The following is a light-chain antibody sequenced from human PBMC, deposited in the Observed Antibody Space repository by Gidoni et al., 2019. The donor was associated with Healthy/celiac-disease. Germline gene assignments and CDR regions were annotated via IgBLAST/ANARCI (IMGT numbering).Light chain of an antibody. J-gene: IGKJ4*01. Sequence: EIVFTQSPATLSLSPGERATLSCRASQSVSSYLAWYQQKPGQAHRLLIYDASNRATGIPARFSGSGSGTDFTLTISSLEPEDFAVYYCQQRSNWSVTFGGGTKVEIK. CDR2: DAS. CDR3: QQRSNWSVT. V-gene: IGKV3-11*01. CDR1: QSVSSY.